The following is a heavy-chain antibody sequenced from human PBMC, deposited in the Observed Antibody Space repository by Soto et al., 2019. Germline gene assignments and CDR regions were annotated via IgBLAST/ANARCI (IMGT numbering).Heavy chain of an antibody. CDR3: ARDGGKHSGGIDY. D-gene: IGHD1-26*01. CDR2: IIPIFGTA. Sequence: QVQLVQSGAEVKKPGSSVKVSCKASGGTFSSYSINWVRQAPGQGLEWMGEIIPIFGTANYAQKFQGRVTITRDQSPSTAYIELSSLRSEDTAVYFCARDGGKHSGGIDYWGQGTLVTVSS. CDR1: GGTFSSYS. J-gene: IGHJ4*02. V-gene: IGHV1-69*01.